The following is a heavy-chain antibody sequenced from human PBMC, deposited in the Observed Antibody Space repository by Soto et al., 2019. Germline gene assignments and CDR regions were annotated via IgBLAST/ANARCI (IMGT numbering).Heavy chain of an antibody. Sequence: QVQLQQWGAGLLKPSETLSLTCAVYGGSFSGYYWSWIRQPPGKGLEWIGEINHSGSTNYNPSLKSRVTISVDTSKNQFSLKLSSVTAADTAVYYCARFTHTANYGMDVWGQGTTVTVSS. CDR2: INHSGST. J-gene: IGHJ6*02. V-gene: IGHV4-34*01. CDR3: ARFTHTANYGMDV. D-gene: IGHD5-18*01. CDR1: GGSFSGYY.